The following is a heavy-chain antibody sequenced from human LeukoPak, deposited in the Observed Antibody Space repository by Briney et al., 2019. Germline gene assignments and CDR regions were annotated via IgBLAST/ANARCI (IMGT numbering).Heavy chain of an antibody. D-gene: IGHD1-26*01. CDR1: GFTFSGSA. J-gene: IGHJ4*02. V-gene: IGHV3-73*01. CDR2: IRSKANSYAT. CDR3: TRRKELSGSYYEVDY. Sequence: GGSLRLSCAASGFTFSGSAMHWVRQASGKGLEWVGRIRSKANSYATAYAASVKGRFTISRDDSKNTAYLQMNSLKTEDTAVYYCTRRKELSGSYYEVDYWGQGTLVTVSS.